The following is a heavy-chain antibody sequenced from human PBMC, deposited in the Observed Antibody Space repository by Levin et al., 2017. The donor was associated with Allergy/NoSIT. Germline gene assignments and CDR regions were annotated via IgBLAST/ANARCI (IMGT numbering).Heavy chain of an antibody. Sequence: GESLKISCAASGFTFSSYGMHWVRQAPGKGLEWVAVIWYDGSNKYYADSVKGRFTISRDNSKGTLYLQMNSLRAEDTAVYYCARDVWDQQLHFYYFDYWGQGTLVTVSS. CDR1: GFTFSSYG. D-gene: IGHD2-2*01. CDR3: ARDVWDQQLHFYYFDY. CDR2: IWYDGSNK. V-gene: IGHV3-33*01. J-gene: IGHJ4*02.